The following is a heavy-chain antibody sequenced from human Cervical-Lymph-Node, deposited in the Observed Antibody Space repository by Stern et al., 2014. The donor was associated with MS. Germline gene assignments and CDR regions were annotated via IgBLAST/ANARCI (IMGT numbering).Heavy chain of an antibody. CDR3: TTDEVANFAH. Sequence: QLVESGGGLVKPGGSLRLSLAASGFLFSKAWMTWVRQAPGKVLEWVGRIKPKTPGGTTNYSTPVQGRFTISRDDSKNILFLHMNSLKTDDTAVYYCTTDEVANFAHWGQGILVTVSS. CDR1: GFLFSKAW. J-gene: IGHJ5*02. V-gene: IGHV3-15*01. CDR2: IKPKTPGGTT.